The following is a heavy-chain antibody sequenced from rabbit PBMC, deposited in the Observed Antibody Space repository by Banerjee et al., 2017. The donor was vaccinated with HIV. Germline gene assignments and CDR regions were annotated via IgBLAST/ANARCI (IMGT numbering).Heavy chain of an antibody. CDR1: GLDFSGYY. CDR2: IYVGSSGST. Sequence: QEQLVESGGGLVQPGASLTLTCKASGLDFSGYYMCWVRQAAGKGLEWIACIYVGSSGSTYYASWAKGRFTISKISSTTVTLQMTSLTAADTATYFCARGSSYASDGYAFNLWGQGTLVTVS. D-gene: IGHD6-1*01. V-gene: IGHV1S45*01. J-gene: IGHJ4*01. CDR3: ARGSSYASDGYAFNL.